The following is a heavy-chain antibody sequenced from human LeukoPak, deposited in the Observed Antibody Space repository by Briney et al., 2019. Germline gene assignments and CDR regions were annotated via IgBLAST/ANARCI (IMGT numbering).Heavy chain of an antibody. Sequence: PGGSLRLSCAASGFTFSSYGMHWVRQAPGKGLEWVAFIRYDGSNKYYADSVKGRFTISRDNSKNTRYLQMNSLRAEDTAVYYCAKSGPDILYYYYGMVVWGQEATVTVSS. CDR2: IRYDGSNK. CDR3: AKSGPDILYYYYGMVV. J-gene: IGHJ6*02. V-gene: IGHV3-30*02. D-gene: IGHD3-9*01. CDR1: GFTFSSYG.